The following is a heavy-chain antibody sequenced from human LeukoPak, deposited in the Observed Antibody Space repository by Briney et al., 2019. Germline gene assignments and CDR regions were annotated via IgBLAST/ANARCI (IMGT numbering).Heavy chain of an antibody. Sequence: GGSLRLSCAASGFTVSSNYMSWVRQAPGKGLEWVSVIYSCGSTYYADSVKGRFTISRDNSKNTLYLQMNSLRAEDTAVYYCAKPGPRYYYDSSGYYPFDYWGQGTLVTVSS. J-gene: IGHJ4*02. D-gene: IGHD3-22*01. V-gene: IGHV3-66*04. CDR3: AKPGPRYYYDSSGYYPFDY. CDR2: IYSCGST. CDR1: GFTVSSNY.